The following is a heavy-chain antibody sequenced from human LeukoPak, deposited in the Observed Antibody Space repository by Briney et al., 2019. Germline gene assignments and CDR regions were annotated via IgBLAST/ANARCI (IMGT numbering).Heavy chain of an antibody. J-gene: IGHJ6*02. D-gene: IGHD2-2*01. V-gene: IGHV4-34*01. CDR3: ARDVVVVPVAIHYGMDV. Sequence: SETLSLTCAVYGGSFSDYFWSWIRQPPGKGLEWIGEVNHSGRTYYNPSLKSRVTISVGTSKSEFSLKLSSVTAADTAVYYCARDVVVVPVAIHYGMDVWGQGTTVTVSS. CDR2: VNHSGRT. CDR1: GGSFSDYF.